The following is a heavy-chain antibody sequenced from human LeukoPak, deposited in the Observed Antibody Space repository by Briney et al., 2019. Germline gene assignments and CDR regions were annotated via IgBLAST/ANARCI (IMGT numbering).Heavy chain of an antibody. J-gene: IGHJ6*04. Sequence: PSETLSLTCTVSGGSISSYYWSWIRQPPGKGLEWIGYIYYSGSTNYNPPLKSRVTISVDTSKNQFSLKLSSVTAADTAVYYCARSGVLLWFGDPRADGMDVWGKGTTVTVSS. CDR2: IYYSGST. V-gene: IGHV4-59*01. CDR3: ARSGVLLWFGDPRADGMDV. D-gene: IGHD3-10*01. CDR1: GGSISSYY.